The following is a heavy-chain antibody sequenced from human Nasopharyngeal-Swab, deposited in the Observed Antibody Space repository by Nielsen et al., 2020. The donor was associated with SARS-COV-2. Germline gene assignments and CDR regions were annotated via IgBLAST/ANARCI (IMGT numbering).Heavy chain of an antibody. V-gene: IGHV3-23*01. J-gene: IGHJ6*03. D-gene: IGHD1-1*01. CDR3: AKPTGTPLYYYMDV. CDR2: ISIGGGGTT. Sequence: GGSLRLSCAASGFTFSIYAMSWVRQAPGKGLEWVSVISIGGGGTTFYADSVKGRFTISRDNSKNTLFLQMNSLRVEDTAVYYCAKPTGTPLYYYMDVWGRGTTVTVSS. CDR1: GFTFSIYA.